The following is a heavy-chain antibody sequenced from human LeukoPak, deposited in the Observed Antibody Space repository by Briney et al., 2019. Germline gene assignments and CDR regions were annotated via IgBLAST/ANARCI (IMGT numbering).Heavy chain of an antibody. CDR3: AKCESGSHQLLFSRCFSSDY. D-gene: IGHD2-2*01. V-gene: IGHV3-23*01. CDR2: ISGSGGST. CDR1: GFTFSSYA. Sequence: GGSLRLSCAASGFTFSSYAMSWVRQAPGKGLEWVSAISGSGGSTYYADSVKGRFTISRDNSKNTLYLQMNSRRAEDTAVYYCAKCESGSHQLLFSRCFSSDYWGQGTLVTVSS. J-gene: IGHJ4*02.